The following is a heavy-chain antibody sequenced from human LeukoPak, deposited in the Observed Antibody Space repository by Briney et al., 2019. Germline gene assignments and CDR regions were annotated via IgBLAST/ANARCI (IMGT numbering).Heavy chain of an antibody. V-gene: IGHV1-2*02. CDR2: INPNSGGT. D-gene: IGHD3-9*01. CDR1: GYTFTGNY. CDR3: ARDRQVFHYDILTGYYWAFDI. Sequence: EASVKVSCKASGYTFTGNYMHWVRQAPGQGLEWMGWINPNSGGTNYAQKFQGRVTMTRDTSISTAYMELSRLRSDDTAVYYCARDRQVFHYDILTGYYWAFDIWGQGTMVTVSS. J-gene: IGHJ3*02.